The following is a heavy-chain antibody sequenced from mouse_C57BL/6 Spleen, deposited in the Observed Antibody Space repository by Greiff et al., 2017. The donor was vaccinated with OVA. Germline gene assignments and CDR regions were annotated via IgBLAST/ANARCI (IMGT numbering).Heavy chain of an antibody. V-gene: IGHV8-12*01. CDR3: ARSGDGYYFDY. CDR2: IYWDDDK. J-gene: IGHJ2*01. D-gene: IGHD2-3*01. CDR1: GFSLSTSGMG. Sequence: VMLVESGPGILQSSQTLSLTCSFSGFSLSTSGMGVSWIRQPSGTGLEWLAHIYWDDDKRYNPSLKSRLTISKDTSRNQVFLKITSVDTADTATYYYARSGDGYYFDYWGQGTTLTVSS.